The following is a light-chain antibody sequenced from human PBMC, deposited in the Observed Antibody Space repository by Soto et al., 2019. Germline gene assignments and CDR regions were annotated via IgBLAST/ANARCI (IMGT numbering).Light chain of an antibody. J-gene: IGLJ2*01. CDR1: SSNIGAGYD. CDR3: QSYDSRLSGSV. CDR2: GNS. V-gene: IGLV1-40*01. Sequence: QSVLTQPPSVSGAPGQRVTISCTGSSSNIGAGYDVHWYQQLPGTAPKLLIYGNSNRPSGVPDRFSGSKSGTSASLAITGLQAEDEAEYYCQSYDSRLSGSVFGGGTKLPVL.